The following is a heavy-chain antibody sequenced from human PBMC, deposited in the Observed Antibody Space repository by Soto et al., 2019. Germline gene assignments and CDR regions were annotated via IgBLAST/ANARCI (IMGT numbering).Heavy chain of an antibody. D-gene: IGHD3-10*01. J-gene: IGHJ4*02. CDR1: GDSISTHNW. CDR3: ASITLVRGPSREY. Sequence: SETLSLTCAVSGDSISTHNWWSWVRQPPGKGLEWIGEIYHSGTTNYNPSLKSRVAISLDKSKNQFSLNLSPVTAADTALYYCASITLVRGPSREYWGQGTLVT. V-gene: IGHV4-4*02. CDR2: IYHSGTT.